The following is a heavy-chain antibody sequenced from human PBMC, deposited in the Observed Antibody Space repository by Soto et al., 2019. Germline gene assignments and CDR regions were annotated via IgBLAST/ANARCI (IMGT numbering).Heavy chain of an antibody. CDR1: GGSFSGYY. J-gene: IGHJ6*02. D-gene: IGHD3-3*01. CDR3: VRERTIFGVAPGGGVDV. CDR2: INHSGST. V-gene: IGHV4-34*01. Sequence: SETLSLTCAVYGGSFSGYYWSWIRQPPGKGLEWIGEINHSGSTNYNPSLKSRVTISVDTSKNQFSLKLSSVTAADTAVYYCVRERTIFGVAPGGGVDVWGQGTTVTVSS.